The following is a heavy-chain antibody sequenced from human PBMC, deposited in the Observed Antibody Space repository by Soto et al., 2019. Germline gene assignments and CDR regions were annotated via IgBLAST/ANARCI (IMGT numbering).Heavy chain of an antibody. CDR2: ISGSGDST. CDR3: AKALRYFDWLLRPWNSMDV. D-gene: IGHD3-9*01. CDR1: GFTSGNYA. Sequence: PGGSLRLSCAASGFTSGNYAIILFRHAACKGLEWVSTISGSGDSTYYADSVKGRFTISRDNSRNTLYLQMNSLRAEDTAVYYCAKALRYFDWLLRPWNSMDVWGQGTTVTVSS. J-gene: IGHJ6*02. V-gene: IGHV3-23*01.